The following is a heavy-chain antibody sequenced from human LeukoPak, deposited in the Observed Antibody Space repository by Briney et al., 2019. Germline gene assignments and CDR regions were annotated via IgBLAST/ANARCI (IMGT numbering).Heavy chain of an antibody. J-gene: IGHJ4*02. D-gene: IGHD3-22*01. CDR3: ITDPFMIVVALIDY. Sequence: GGSLRLSCAASGFTSSNAWMSWVSQAPGKGLECVGCIKSKTDGGTTDYAAPVKGRFTISRDDSKNTLYLQMNSLKTEDTAVYYCITDPFMIVVALIDYWGQGTLVTVSS. CDR1: GFTSSNAW. V-gene: IGHV3-15*01. CDR2: IKSKTDGGTT.